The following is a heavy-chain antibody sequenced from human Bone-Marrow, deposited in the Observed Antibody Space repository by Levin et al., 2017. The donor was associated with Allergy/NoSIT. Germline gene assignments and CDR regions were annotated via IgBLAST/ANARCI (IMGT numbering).Heavy chain of an antibody. CDR2: LSGSGGST. D-gene: IGHD6-19*01. Sequence: QPGGSLRLSCAGSGFTFSRYGMSWVRQAPGKGLEWVSALSGSGGSTYYADSVQVRFTVSRANSTNTLFLQMNSLRVEDTAVYYCAKDRGWYGDAFDTWGQGTMVTVSS. CDR1: GFTFSRYG. V-gene: IGHV3-23*01. CDR3: AKDRGWYGDAFDT. J-gene: IGHJ3*02.